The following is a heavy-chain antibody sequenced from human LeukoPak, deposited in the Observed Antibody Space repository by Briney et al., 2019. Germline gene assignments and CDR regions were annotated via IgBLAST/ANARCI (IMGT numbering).Heavy chain of an antibody. D-gene: IGHD6-19*01. Sequence: SETLSLTCTVSGGSISSYYWSWIRQPPGKGLEWIGYIYYSGSTNYNPSLKSRVTISVDTSKNQFSLKLSSVTAAGTAVYYCARDSLVAVAATWSYYYGMDVWGQGTTVTVSS. CDR2: IYYSGST. CDR3: ARDSLVAVAATWSYYYGMDV. V-gene: IGHV4-59*01. J-gene: IGHJ6*02. CDR1: GGSISSYY.